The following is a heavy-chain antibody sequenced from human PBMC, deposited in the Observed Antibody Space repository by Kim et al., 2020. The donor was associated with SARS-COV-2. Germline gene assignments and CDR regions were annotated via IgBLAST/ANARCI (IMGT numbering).Heavy chain of an antibody. D-gene: IGHD4-17*01. Sequence: ASVKVSCKASGYTFTSYGISWVRQAPGQGLEWMGWISAYNGNTNYAQKLQGRVTMTTDTSTSTAYMELRSLRSDDTAVYYCARDKYGERRNNWFDPWGQGTLVTVSS. J-gene: IGHJ5*02. V-gene: IGHV1-18*01. CDR2: ISAYNGNT. CDR1: GYTFTSYG. CDR3: ARDKYGERRNNWFDP.